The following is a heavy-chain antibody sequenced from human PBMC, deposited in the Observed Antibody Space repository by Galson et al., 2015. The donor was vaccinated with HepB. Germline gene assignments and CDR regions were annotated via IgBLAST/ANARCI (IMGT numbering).Heavy chain of an antibody. Sequence: SLRLSCAASGFTFSSYAMHWVRQAPGKGLEWVAVISYDGSNKYYADSVKGRFTISRDNSKNTLYLQMNSLRAEDTAVHYCARDRGGIVVVVAATLGYWGQGTLVTVSS. V-gene: IGHV3-30*04. J-gene: IGHJ4*02. D-gene: IGHD2-15*01. CDR2: ISYDGSNK. CDR1: GFTFSSYA. CDR3: ARDRGGIVVVVAATLGY.